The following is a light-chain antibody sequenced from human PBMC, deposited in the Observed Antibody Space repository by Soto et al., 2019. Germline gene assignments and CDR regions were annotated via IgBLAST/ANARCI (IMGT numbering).Light chain of an antibody. CDR2: SND. CDR1: YSNVGSNV. V-gene: IGLV1-44*01. Sequence: QLVLTQPPSASGTPGQRVTISCSGTYSNVGSNVVNWYQQVPGAAPKLVIYSNDRRPSGVPDRFFGSKSGASASLAISGLQTEDEADYYCAAWDDSLIALLFGGGTKVTVL. J-gene: IGLJ3*02. CDR3: AAWDDSLIALL.